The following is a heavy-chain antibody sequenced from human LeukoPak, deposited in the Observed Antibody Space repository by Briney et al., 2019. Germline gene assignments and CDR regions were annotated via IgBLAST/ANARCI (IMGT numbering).Heavy chain of an antibody. CDR2: INPSGGST. CDR3: VRGLLRFSKNYYYGMDV. J-gene: IGHJ6*02. V-gene: IGHV1-46*01. Sequence: ASVKVSCKASGYTFASYYMHWVRQAPGQGLEWMGIINPSGGSTSYAQKFQGRVTMTRDTSTSTVYMELSSLRSEDTAVYYCVRGLLRFSKNYYYGMDVWGQGTTVTVSS. D-gene: IGHD3-3*01. CDR1: GYTFASYY.